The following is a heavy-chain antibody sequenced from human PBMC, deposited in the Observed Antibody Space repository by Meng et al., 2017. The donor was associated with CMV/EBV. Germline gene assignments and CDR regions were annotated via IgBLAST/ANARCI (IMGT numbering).Heavy chain of an antibody. CDR2: IRAYNGNT. J-gene: IGHJ6*02. CDR3: ARDLQLNLRFLEWLPLGGNYYYGMDV. CDR1: GYTFTSYG. V-gene: IGHV1-18*01. D-gene: IGHD3-3*01. Sequence: ASAKVSCKASGYTFTSYGISWVRQAPGQGLEWMGWIRAYNGNTNYAQKLQGRVTMTTDTPTSTAYMELRSLRSDDTAVYYCARDLQLNLRFLEWLPLGGNYYYGMDVWGQGTTVTVSS.